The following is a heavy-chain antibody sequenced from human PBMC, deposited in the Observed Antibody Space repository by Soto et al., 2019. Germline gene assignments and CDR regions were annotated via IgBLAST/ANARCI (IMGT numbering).Heavy chain of an antibody. Sequence: SQTLPLTYAISGDSVSSNSAAWNWIRQSPSRGLEWLGRTYYRSKWYNDYAVSVKSRITINPDTSKNQFSLQLNSVTPEDTAVYYCAISEYSSGWYYFDFWGQGILVTVSS. CDR1: GDSVSSNSAA. D-gene: IGHD6-19*01. CDR3: AISEYSSGWYYFDF. V-gene: IGHV6-1*01. CDR2: TYYRSKWYN. J-gene: IGHJ4*02.